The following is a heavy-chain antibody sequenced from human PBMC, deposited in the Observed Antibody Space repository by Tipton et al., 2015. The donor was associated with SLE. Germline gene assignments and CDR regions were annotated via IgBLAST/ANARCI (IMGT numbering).Heavy chain of an antibody. D-gene: IGHD5-24*01. Sequence: QLVQSGAEVKKPVSSVKVSCKASGGTFSSYTISWVRQAPGQGLEWMGRIIPILGIANYAQKFQGRVTITADKSTSTAYMELSSLRSEDTAVYYCARDPTVRWLQLKDDAFDIWGQGTMVTVSS. CDR3: ARDPTVRWLQLKDDAFDI. CDR2: IIPILGIA. CDR1: GGTFSSYT. J-gene: IGHJ3*02. V-gene: IGHV1-69*09.